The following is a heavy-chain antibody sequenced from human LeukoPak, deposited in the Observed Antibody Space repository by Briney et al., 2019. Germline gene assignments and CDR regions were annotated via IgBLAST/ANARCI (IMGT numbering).Heavy chain of an antibody. CDR2: IYYSGST. V-gene: IGHV4-39*07. CDR3: ARAVARPGRGWFDP. J-gene: IGHJ5*02. Sequence: SETLSLTCTVSGGSISSSSYYWGWIRQPPGKGLEWIGGIYYSGSTYYNPSLKSRVTILVDTSKNQFSLKLSSVTAADTAVYYCARAVARPGRGWFDPWGQGTLVTVSS. D-gene: IGHD5-24*01. CDR1: GGSISSSSYY.